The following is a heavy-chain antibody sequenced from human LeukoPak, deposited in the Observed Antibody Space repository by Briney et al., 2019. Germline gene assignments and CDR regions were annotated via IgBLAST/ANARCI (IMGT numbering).Heavy chain of an antibody. D-gene: IGHD3-9*01. CDR1: GFTFSDYY. CDR3: ARGDDISPGRVLEY. CDR2: INERGDIT. J-gene: IGHJ4*02. Sequence: GGSLRLSCAASGFTFSDYYMSWIRQAPGKGLELVSAINERGDITKYADSVMRRFTISRDNSKNTLYLQMNSLRAEDTAVYYCARGDDISPGRVLEYWGRGTLVTVSS. V-gene: IGHV3-23*01.